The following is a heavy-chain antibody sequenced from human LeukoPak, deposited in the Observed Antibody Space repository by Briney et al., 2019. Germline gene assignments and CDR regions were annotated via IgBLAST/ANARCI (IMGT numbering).Heavy chain of an antibody. J-gene: IGHJ4*02. V-gene: IGHV1-2*02. CDR2: INPNSGGT. CDR1: GYTFTGYY. CDR3: ARVVPGTTSYFDY. Sequence: ASVTVSCKASGYTFTGYYMHWVRQAPGQGLEWMGWINPNSGGTNYAQKFQGRVTMTRDTSISTAYMELSRLRSDDTAVYYCARVVPGTTSYFDYWGQGTLVTVSS. D-gene: IGHD1-1*01.